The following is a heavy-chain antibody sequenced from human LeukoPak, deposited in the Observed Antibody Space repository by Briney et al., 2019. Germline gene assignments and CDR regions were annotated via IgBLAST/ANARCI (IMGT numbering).Heavy chain of an antibody. D-gene: IGHD3-22*01. CDR2: INYSGST. V-gene: IGHV4-30-4*08. CDR3: ARDYDSSGYLFDY. CDR1: GDSISSGDYY. Sequence: SETLSLTCTVSGDSISSGDYYWTWIRQPPGKGLEWIGYINYSGSTYYNPSLKSRVTMSVDTSKNQFSLKLSSVTAADTAVYYCARDYDSSGYLFDYWGQGTLVTVSS. J-gene: IGHJ4*02.